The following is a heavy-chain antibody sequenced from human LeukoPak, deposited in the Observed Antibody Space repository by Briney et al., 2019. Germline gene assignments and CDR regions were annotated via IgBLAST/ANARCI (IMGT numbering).Heavy chain of an antibody. V-gene: IGHV1-46*01. D-gene: IGHD3-9*01. Sequence: ASVKVSCKASGYTFTSYYMHWVRQAPGQGLEWMGIINPSGGSTSYAQKFQGRVTMTRDTSTSTVYMELSSLRSEDTAVYYCARDRETLRYFDWLSGLDVWGQGTTVTVSS. CDR3: ARDRETLRYFDWLSGLDV. CDR2: INPSGGST. CDR1: GYTFTSYY. J-gene: IGHJ6*02.